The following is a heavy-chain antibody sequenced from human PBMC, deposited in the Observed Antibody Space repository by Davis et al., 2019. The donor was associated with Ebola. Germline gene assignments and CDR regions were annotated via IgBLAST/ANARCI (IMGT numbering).Heavy chain of an antibody. CDR2: ISAYNGNT. D-gene: IGHD1-26*01. CDR1: GYSFNNYA. CDR3: ARTSIVGTTTTASDI. V-gene: IGHV1-18*01. Sequence: AASVKVSCQASGYSFNNYAIRWLRQAPGQGLEWMGWISAYNGNTHYAQKVQGRDTMTTDTSTGTAYLDLRSLRSDDTAVYFCARTSIVGTTTTASDIWGQGTLVTGSS. J-gene: IGHJ3*02.